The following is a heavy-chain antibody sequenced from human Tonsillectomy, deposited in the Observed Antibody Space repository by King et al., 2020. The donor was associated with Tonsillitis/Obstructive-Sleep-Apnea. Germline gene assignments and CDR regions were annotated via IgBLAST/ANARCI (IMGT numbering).Heavy chain of an antibody. V-gene: IGHV4-39*01. CDR3: PRKVFTFFGVLLGPDH. D-gene: IGHD3-3*01. CDR1: GGSISSSSYY. J-gene: IGHJ4*02. Sequence: QLQESGPGLVKPSETLSLTCTVSGGSISSSSYYWGWIRQPPGKGLEWIGSIYYSGSTYYNPSLKSRVTISVDTSKNQFSLKLSSVTAADTAVYYCPRKVFTFFGVLLGPDHWGQGTLVTVSS. CDR2: IYYSGST.